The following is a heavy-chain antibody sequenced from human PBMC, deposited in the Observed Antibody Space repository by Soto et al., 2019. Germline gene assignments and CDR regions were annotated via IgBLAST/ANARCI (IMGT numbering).Heavy chain of an antibody. D-gene: IGHD2-2*01. CDR1: GGSISSYY. CDR2: IYYSGST. Sequence: SETLSLTCTVSGGSISSYYWSWIRQPPGKGLECIGYIYYSGSTNYNPSLKSRVTISVDTSKNHFSLKLSSVTAADTAVYYCARRLGYCSSTSCSSYFDYWGQGTLVTVSS. CDR3: ARRLGYCSSTSCSSYFDY. V-gene: IGHV4-59*01. J-gene: IGHJ4*02.